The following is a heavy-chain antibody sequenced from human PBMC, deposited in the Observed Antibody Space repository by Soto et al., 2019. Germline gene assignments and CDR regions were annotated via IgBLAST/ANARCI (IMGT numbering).Heavy chain of an antibody. V-gene: IGHV3-7*01. CDR2: INQGGSDK. J-gene: IGHJ4*02. CDR3: ARDVRYSDY. CDR1: GFTFNTYW. D-gene: IGHD3-9*01. Sequence: EVQLVESGGGLVQPGGSLRLSCAASGFTFNTYWMNWVRQAPGKGLEWVANINQGGSDKYYVGSVKGRFTISRDNAKNSLYLQMNSLRAEDTAVYYCARDVRYSDYWGQGTLVTASS.